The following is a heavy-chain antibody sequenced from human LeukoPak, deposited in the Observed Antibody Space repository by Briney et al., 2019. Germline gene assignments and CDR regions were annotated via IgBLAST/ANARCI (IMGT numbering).Heavy chain of an antibody. J-gene: IGHJ4*02. Sequence: ASVKVSCKASGYTFTGYYMHWVRQAPGQGLEWMGWINPNSGGTNYAQKFQGRVTMTRDTSISTAYMELSRLRSDDTAVYYCARDLSGYDPFDYWGQGTLVTVPS. CDR3: ARDLSGYDPFDY. V-gene: IGHV1-2*02. CDR1: GYTFTGYY. D-gene: IGHD5-12*01. CDR2: INPNSGGT.